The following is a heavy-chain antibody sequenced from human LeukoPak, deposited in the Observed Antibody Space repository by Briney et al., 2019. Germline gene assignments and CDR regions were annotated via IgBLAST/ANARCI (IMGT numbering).Heavy chain of an antibody. J-gene: IGHJ5*02. Sequence: PGGSLRLSCAASGFTVSSYVMHRVRRAPGQGREWGAVISYDGSMKYYADSGKGRFTISRDNSKNPLYLQMNSLKADDTAVYYCTTGFLATVYHWGQGTLVTVSS. D-gene: IGHD4-17*01. CDR3: TTGFLATVYH. CDR1: GFTVSSYV. CDR2: ISYDGSMK. V-gene: IGHV3-30*03.